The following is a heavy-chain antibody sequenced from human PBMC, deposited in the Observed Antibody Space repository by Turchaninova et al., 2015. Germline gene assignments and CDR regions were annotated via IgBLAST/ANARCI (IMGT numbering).Heavy chain of an antibody. CDR2: IYYSGST. D-gene: IGHD6-13*01. V-gene: IGHV4-59*01. J-gene: IGHJ4*02. CDR1: GASISIYY. CDR3: ARVGDIAAADL. Sequence: QVQLQESGPGRVKPSEPMSLTGTVSGASISIYYWSCIRQPPGKGLELIGYIYYSGSTNYNPSLKSRVTRSVYTSKNQFSLKLSSVTAADTAVYYRARVGDIAAADLWGQGTLVTVSS.